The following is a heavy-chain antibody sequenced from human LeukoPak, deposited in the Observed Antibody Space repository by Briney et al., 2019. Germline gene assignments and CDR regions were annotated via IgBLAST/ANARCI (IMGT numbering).Heavy chain of an antibody. D-gene: IGHD3-22*01. CDR1: GFTFSNYD. Sequence: GGSLRLSCAASGFTFSNYDVYWVRQAPGKGLDWVAFISYDGSNEYYADSVKGRFTISRDNSKNTLYLQMNSLRAEDTAVYYCARVAGGDDYDNRGYYLDSWGQGTLVTVSS. CDR3: ARVAGGDDYDNRGYYLDS. V-gene: IGHV3-30-3*01. CDR2: ISYDGSNE. J-gene: IGHJ4*02.